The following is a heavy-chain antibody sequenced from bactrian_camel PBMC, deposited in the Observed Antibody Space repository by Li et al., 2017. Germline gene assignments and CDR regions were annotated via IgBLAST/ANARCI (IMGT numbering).Heavy chain of an antibody. CDR1: GFTFNMYA. D-gene: IGHD2*01. CDR2: VNSGGGTT. CDR3: AKVSNGGSPITGRGYNY. Sequence: HVQLVESGGGLVQPGGSLRLSCVASGFTFNMYAMIWVRQAPGKGLEWVSAVNSGGGTTYYADSVKGRFTNSRDNAKNTLHLQLNSLKTEDTAMYYCAKVSNGGSPITGRGYNYWGQGTQVTVS. V-gene: IGHV3S1*01. J-gene: IGHJ4*01.